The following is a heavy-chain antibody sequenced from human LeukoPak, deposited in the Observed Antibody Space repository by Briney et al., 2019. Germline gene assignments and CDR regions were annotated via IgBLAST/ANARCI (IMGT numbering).Heavy chain of an antibody. Sequence: SETLSITCTVSGASISTYYWSWIRQPAGRGLEWIGRIYTSGNTNYNPSLKSRVTMSVDTSEKQFSLKLSSVTAADTAVYFCARDHGSGSQRYFDYWGQGTLVTVSS. V-gene: IGHV4-4*07. CDR3: ARDHGSGSQRYFDY. D-gene: IGHD3-10*01. J-gene: IGHJ4*02. CDR1: GASISTYY. CDR2: IYTSGNT.